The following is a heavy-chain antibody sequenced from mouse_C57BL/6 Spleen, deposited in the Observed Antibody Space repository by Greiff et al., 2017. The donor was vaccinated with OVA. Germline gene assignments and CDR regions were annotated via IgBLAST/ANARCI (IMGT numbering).Heavy chain of an antibody. CDR2: INPSSGYT. CDR1: GYTFTSYW. CDR3: ATYDYLDY. Sequence: VQGVESGAELAKPGASVKLSCKASGYTFTSYWMHWVKQRPGQGLEWIGYINPSSGYTKYNQKFKDKATLTADKSSSTAYMQLSSLTYEDSAVYYCATYDYLDYWGQGTTLTVSS. D-gene: IGHD2-3*01. V-gene: IGHV1-7*01. J-gene: IGHJ2*01.